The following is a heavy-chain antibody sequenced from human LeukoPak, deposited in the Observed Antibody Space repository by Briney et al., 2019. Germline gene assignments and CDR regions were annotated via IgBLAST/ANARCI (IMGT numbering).Heavy chain of an antibody. CDR2: IYYSGST. V-gene: IGHV4-39*01. D-gene: IGHD6-19*01. Sequence: KPSETLSLTCTVSGGSISSSRDYWGWIRQPPGKGLEWIGSIYYSGSTYYNPSLKSRVTISVDTSKNQFSLKLSSVTAADTAVYYCASAYSSGWYGTVDYWGQGTLVTVSS. J-gene: IGHJ4*02. CDR1: GGSISSSRDY. CDR3: ASAYSSGWYGTVDY.